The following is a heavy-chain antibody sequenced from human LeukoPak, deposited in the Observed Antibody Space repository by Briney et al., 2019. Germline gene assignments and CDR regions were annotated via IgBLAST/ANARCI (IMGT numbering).Heavy chain of an antibody. CDR1: GFTFSSYA. CDR2: ISGSGGST. Sequence: PGGSLRLSCAASGFTFSSYAMSWVRQAPGKGLEWVSAISGSGGSTYYADSVKGRFTISRDNSKNTLYLQMNSLRAEDTAVYYCAKDKGYYYGSGSYYSPTYYFDYWGQGTLVTVSS. CDR3: AKDKGYYYGSGSYYSPTYYFDY. V-gene: IGHV3-23*01. D-gene: IGHD3-10*01. J-gene: IGHJ4*02.